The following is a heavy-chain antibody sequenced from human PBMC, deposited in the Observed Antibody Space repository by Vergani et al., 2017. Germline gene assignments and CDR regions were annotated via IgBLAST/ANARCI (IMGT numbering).Heavy chain of an antibody. D-gene: IGHD3-10*01. V-gene: IGHV3-33*01. CDR1: GFTFSSYG. J-gene: IGHJ4*02. CDR2: IWYDGSNK. Sequence: QVQLVESGGGVVQPGRSLRLSCAASGFTFSSYGMHWVRQAPGKGLEWVAVIWYDGSNKYYADSVKGRVTIYRDNSKNTLYLQMNSLRAEDTAVYYCARDGDSTMVRGVSSLSDYWGQGTLVTVSS. CDR3: ARDGDSTMVRGVSSLSDY.